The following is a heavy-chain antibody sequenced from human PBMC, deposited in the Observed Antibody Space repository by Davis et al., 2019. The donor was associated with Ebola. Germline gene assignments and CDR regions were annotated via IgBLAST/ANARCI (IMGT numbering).Heavy chain of an antibody. CDR2: IYYSGST. CDR1: GGPISSGGYY. V-gene: IGHV4-31*03. D-gene: IGHD1-26*01. Sequence: SETLSLTCTVSGGPISSGGYYWSWIRQHPGKGLEWIGYIYYSGSTYYNPSLKSRVTISVDTSKNQFSLKLSSVTAADTAVYYCARVAGASEVDYWGQGTLVTVSS. CDR3: ARVAGASEVDY. J-gene: IGHJ4*02.